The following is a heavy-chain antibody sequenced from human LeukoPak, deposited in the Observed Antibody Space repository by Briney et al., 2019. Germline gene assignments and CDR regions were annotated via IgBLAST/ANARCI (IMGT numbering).Heavy chain of an antibody. D-gene: IGHD2-2*01. V-gene: IGHV3-30*01. CDR3: ARERRSTSQFILYFDY. CDR2: ISYDASNK. CDR1: GVPFSSYA. J-gene: IGHJ4*02. Sequence: GGPLRLSCAASGVPFSSYAMRWVRQAPGKGLEWVAAISYDASNKYYADSVKVRFTISRDNSKNTLYLQMNSLRAEDTAVYYCARERRSTSQFILYFDYWGQGTLVTVSS.